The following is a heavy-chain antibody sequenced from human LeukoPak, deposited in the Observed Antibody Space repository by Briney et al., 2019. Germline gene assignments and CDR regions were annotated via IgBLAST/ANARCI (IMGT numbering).Heavy chain of an antibody. CDR2: IYYSGST. J-gene: IGHJ4*02. Sequence: SETLSLTCTVSGDSISNYYWSWIRQPPGKGLEWIGYIYYSGSTYYNPSLKSRVTISVDTSKNQFSLKLSSVTAADTAVYYCASGDDFWSGPENVWGQGTLVTVSS. CDR1: GDSISNYY. CDR3: ASGDDFWSGPENV. V-gene: IGHV4-59*12. D-gene: IGHD3-3*01.